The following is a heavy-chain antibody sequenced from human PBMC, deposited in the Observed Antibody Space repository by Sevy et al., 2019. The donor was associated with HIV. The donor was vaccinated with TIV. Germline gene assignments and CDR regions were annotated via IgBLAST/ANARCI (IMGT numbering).Heavy chain of an antibody. Sequence: GESLKISCKGSGYSFSSYWIGWVRQMPGKGLEWMGIIYPGDTDTKYSPSFQGQVTISADKSTAYLHWRSLKASDTAIDYCARPSLGYCSGGTCYDWYFDLWGRGTLVTVSS. D-gene: IGHD2-15*01. CDR2: IYPGDTDT. CDR3: ARPSLGYCSGGTCYDWYFDL. CDR1: GYSFSSYW. J-gene: IGHJ2*01. V-gene: IGHV5-51*01.